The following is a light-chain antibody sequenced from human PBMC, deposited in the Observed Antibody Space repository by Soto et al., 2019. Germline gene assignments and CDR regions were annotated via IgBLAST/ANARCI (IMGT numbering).Light chain of an antibody. V-gene: IGKV3-11*01. CDR3: QQRGGWPPLI. CDR1: QSVNSD. CDR2: DAS. J-gene: IGKJ4*01. Sequence: EIVLTQSPATLSSSPGERATLSCRASQSVNSDLAWYQQRPGRAPRLLIYDASTRATGVPARFSGSGSGTDFSLTISSLEPEDFAVYYCQQRGGWPPLIFGGGTKVEMK.